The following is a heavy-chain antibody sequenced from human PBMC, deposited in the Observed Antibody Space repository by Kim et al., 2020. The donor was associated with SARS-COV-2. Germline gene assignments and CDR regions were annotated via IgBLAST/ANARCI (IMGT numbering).Heavy chain of an antibody. V-gene: IGHV5-51*01. Sequence: RYSPSFQGQVTISADKSISTAYLQWSSLKASDTAMYYCARLSNLGSYYNYWGQGTLVTVSS. J-gene: IGHJ4*02. CDR3: ARLSNLGSYYNY. D-gene: IGHD3-10*01.